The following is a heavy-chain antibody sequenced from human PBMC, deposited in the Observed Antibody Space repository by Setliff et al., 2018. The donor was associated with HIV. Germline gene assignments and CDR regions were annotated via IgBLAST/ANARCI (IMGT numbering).Heavy chain of an antibody. V-gene: IGHV3-48*03. J-gene: IGHJ4*02. Sequence: GSLRLSCAASGFTFSSYEMNWVRQAPGTGLEWVSYISSSGTTIYYADSVKGRFTISRDNAKNSLYLQMNSLRAGDTAVYYCARDGKDGAYYFDYWGQGTLVTVSS. D-gene: IGHD2-21*01. CDR3: ARDGKDGAYYFDY. CDR1: GFTFSSYE. CDR2: ISSSGTTI.